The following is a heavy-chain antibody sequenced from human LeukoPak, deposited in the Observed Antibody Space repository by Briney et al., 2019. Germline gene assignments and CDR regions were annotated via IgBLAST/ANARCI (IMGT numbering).Heavy chain of an antibody. CDR2: VSSSGRTI. CDR3: AKDHRPTNDYGDYYFDY. V-gene: IGHV3-48*03. CDR1: GFTFSSYE. J-gene: IGHJ4*02. Sequence: GGSLRLSCAASGFTFSSYEMNWVRQAPGKGLEWVSYVSSSGRTIYYADSVKGRFTVSRDNAKNSLYLQMNSLRAEDVALYYCAKDHRPTNDYGDYYFDYWGQGTLVTVSS. D-gene: IGHD4-17*01.